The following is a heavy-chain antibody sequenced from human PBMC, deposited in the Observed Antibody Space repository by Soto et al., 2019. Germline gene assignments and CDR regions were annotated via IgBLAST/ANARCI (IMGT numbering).Heavy chain of an antibody. V-gene: IGHV3-53*04. Sequence: EVQLVESGGGLVQPGGSLRLSCAASGFTVSSNYMSWVRQAPGKGLEWVSVIFTGGSTYYADSVKGRFTISRHSSKNTVYLQMHILRAEDTAVYYCARDRYSSGWLDAFDIWGQGTMVTVSS. J-gene: IGHJ3*02. CDR2: IFTGGST. CDR1: GFTVSSNY. D-gene: IGHD6-19*01. CDR3: ARDRYSSGWLDAFDI.